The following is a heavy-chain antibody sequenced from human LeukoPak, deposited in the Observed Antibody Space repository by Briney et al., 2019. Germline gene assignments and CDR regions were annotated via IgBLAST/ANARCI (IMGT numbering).Heavy chain of an antibody. J-gene: IGHJ5*02. CDR3: ARGSVTIDCSGGSCYRLDP. D-gene: IGHD2-15*01. CDR1: GYTFTSYG. Sequence: ASVKVSCKASGYTFTSYGISWVRQAPGQGLEWMGIINPSGGSTSYAQKFQGRVTMTRDMSTSTVYMELSSLRSEDTAVYYCARGSVTIDCSGGSCYRLDPWGQGTLVTVSS. V-gene: IGHV1-46*01. CDR2: INPSGGST.